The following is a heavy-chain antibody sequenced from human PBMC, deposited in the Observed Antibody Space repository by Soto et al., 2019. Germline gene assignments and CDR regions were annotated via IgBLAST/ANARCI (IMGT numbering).Heavy chain of an antibody. CDR2: ISGSGGST. V-gene: IGHV3-23*01. Sequence: GGSLRLSCAASGFTFSSYAMSWVRQAPGKGLEWVSAISGSGGSTYYADSVKGRFTISRDNSKNTLYLQMNSLRAEDTAVYYCAKDSGGYCSSTSCYAPPWNYYYYMDVWGKGTTVTVSS. CDR1: GFTFSSYA. J-gene: IGHJ6*03. CDR3: AKDSGGYCSSTSCYAPPWNYYYYMDV. D-gene: IGHD2-2*01.